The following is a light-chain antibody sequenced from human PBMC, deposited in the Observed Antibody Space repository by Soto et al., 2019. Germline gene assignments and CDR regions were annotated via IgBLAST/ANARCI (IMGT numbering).Light chain of an antibody. CDR3: QQYNNWPTSWT. CDR1: QSVGSN. CDR2: GAS. Sequence: EIVLPQSPGTLSLSPGERATLSCRASQSVGSNVAWYQQIPGQTPSLLIYGASTRATGIPARFSGSGSGTEFTLTISSRQSEDFAVDDCQQYNNWPTSWTFGQGTKVDIK. J-gene: IGKJ1*01. V-gene: IGKV3-15*01.